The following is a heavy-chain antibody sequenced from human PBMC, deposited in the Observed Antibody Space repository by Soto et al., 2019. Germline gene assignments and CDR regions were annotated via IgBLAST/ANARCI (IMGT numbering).Heavy chain of an antibody. V-gene: IGHV3-11*01. Sequence: QVQLVESGGGLVEPGGSLRLSCAASGFTFSDYYMSWVRQAPGKGLECISYISRSDNTIYYADSVKGRFTISRDNTKNSLYLQMNSLRAEDTAVYYCARGHEYFHPWGQGTLFTVSS. J-gene: IGHJ1*01. CDR3: ARGHEYFHP. CDR2: ISRSDNTI. CDR1: GFTFSDYY.